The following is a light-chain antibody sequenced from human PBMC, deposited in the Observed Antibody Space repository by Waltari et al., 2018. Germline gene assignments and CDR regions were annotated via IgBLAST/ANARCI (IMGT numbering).Light chain of an antibody. CDR1: SSDVGRHNY. V-gene: IGLV2-14*03. CDR2: DVN. Sequence: QSALTQPASVSGSPGQSITISCTGTSSDVGRHNYGSWYQQHQGKVPRLVIFDVNKRPSGVSNRFSGSNAGTPASLTISGFQAEDEADYYCLSYTSASTSYVFGTGTKVTVL. CDR3: LSYTSASTSYV. J-gene: IGLJ1*01.